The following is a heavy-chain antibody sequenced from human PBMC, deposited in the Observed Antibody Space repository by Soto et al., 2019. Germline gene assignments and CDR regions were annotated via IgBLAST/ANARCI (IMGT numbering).Heavy chain of an antibody. D-gene: IGHD4-4*01. CDR3: AISLQFDLDH. CDR2: IYHTGTT. V-gene: IGHV4-30-2*01. J-gene: IGHJ4*02. Sequence: QLQLQESGSGLVKPSETLSLTCVVSGDSVSSGGYSWSWIRQAPGKGLEWLGYIYHTGTTYYNPSLKRRGNISVDRARNQFSLRLRSVTAADSAVYFCAISLQFDLDHGGRGTLVTVSS. CDR1: GDSVSSGGYS.